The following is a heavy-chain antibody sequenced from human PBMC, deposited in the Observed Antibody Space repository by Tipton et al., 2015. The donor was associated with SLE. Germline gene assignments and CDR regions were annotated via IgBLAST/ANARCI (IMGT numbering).Heavy chain of an antibody. J-gene: IGHJ4*02. Sequence: TLSLTCAVYGGSFSGYSWSWIRQPPGKGLEWIGEINHSGSTNYNPSLKSRVTISVDTSKNQFSLKLSSVTAADTAVYYCARGGPRGFWVIAIQARYFDYWGQGTLVTVSS. CDR2: INHSGST. CDR1: GGSFSGYS. CDR3: ARGGPRGFWVIAIQARYFDY. V-gene: IGHV4-34*01. D-gene: IGHD2-21*01.